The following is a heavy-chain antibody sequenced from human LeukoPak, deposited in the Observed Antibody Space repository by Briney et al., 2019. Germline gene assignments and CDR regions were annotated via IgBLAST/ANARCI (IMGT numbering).Heavy chain of an antibody. V-gene: IGHV4-61*02. CDR2: IYTSGST. D-gene: IGHD2-15*01. CDR1: GGSISSGSYY. Sequence: TLSLTCAVSGGSISSGSYYWSWIRQPAGKGLEWIGRIYTSGSTNYNPSLKSRVTISVDTSKNQFSLKLSSVTAADTAVYYCARLEGSYCSGGSCPPGIYYGMDVWGQGTTVTVSS. CDR3: ARLEGSYCSGGSCPPGIYYGMDV. J-gene: IGHJ6*02.